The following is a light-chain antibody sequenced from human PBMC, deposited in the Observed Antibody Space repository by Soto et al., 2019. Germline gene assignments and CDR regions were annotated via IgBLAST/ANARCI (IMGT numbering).Light chain of an antibody. J-gene: IGKJ1*01. CDR2: SAS. CDR3: QQSYSSPWT. CDR1: QTITNY. Sequence: DIQMTQYPSSLSASVGDRVTITCRASQTITNYLNWYQQKPGRAPKLLIFSASTLLSGVPSRFTGGGSGTDFTLTIDSLLPEDFATYYCQQSYSSPWTFGQGTKVEIK. V-gene: IGKV1-39*01.